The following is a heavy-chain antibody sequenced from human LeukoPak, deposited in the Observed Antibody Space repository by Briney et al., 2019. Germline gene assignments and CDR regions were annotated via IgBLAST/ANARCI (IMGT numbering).Heavy chain of an antibody. D-gene: IGHD6-13*01. CDR1: GGTFSSYA. CDR3: AREGPIAAAGPVSGVDY. CDR2: IIPIFGTA. J-gene: IGHJ4*02. Sequence: SVKVSCKASGGTFSSYAISWVRQAPGQGLEWMGGIIPIFGTANYAQKFQGRVTITADESTSTVYMELSSLRSEDTAVYYCAREGPIAAAGPVSGVDYWGQGTLVTVSS. V-gene: IGHV1-69*01.